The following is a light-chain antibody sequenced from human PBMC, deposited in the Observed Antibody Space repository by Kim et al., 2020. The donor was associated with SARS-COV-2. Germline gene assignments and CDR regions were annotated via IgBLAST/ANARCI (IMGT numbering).Light chain of an antibody. CDR1: QSVSTN. CDR2: GAS. J-gene: IGKJ5*01. V-gene: IGKV3D-15*01. CDR3: QQYNTWLIT. Sequence: LSPRERATLSCRASQSVSTNLAWYQQQPGQAPRLLIYGASTRATGIPARFSGSGSGTEFTLTISSLQSEDFAVYYCQQYNTWLITFGQGTRLEIK.